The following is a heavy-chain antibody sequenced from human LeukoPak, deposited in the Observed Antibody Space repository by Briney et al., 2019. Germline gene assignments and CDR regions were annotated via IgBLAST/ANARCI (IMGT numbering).Heavy chain of an antibody. CDR3: TRSRDGYLPPGVFNI. V-gene: IGHV3-73*01. D-gene: IGHD5-24*01. J-gene: IGHJ3*02. CDR2: IRGKTNNCAT. CDR1: GFAFSGSV. Sequence: GGSLRLSCTASGFAFSGSVMHWVRQASGRGLEWIGHIRGKTNNCATASAESVKGRFAISRDDSKNTTYLQMDSLKPEDTAVYYCTRSRDGYLPPGVFNIWGQGTVVTVSS.